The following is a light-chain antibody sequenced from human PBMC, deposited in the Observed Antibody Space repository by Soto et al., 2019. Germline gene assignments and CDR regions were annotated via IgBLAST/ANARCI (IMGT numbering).Light chain of an antibody. CDR3: ATWDDSLNGVL. Sequence: QSVLTQPPSASGTPGQRVTISCSGSSSNIGSNSANWYQQLPGTAPKLLISSNNQRPSGVPDRFSGSKSGISASLAISGLHSEDEADYYCATWDDSLNGVLFGGGTKLTVL. V-gene: IGLV1-44*01. CDR1: SSNIGSNS. CDR2: SNN. J-gene: IGLJ2*01.